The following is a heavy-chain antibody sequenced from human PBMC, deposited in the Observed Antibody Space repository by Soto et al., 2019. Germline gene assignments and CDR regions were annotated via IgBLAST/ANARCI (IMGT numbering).Heavy chain of an antibody. CDR1: GYSFTSYW. CDR3: ARHESSGWDYYYYGMDV. CDR2: IYPGDSDT. D-gene: IGHD3-22*01. J-gene: IGHJ6*02. V-gene: IGHV5-51*01. Sequence: LGESLKISCKGSGYSFTSYWIGWVRQMPGKGLEWMGIIYPGDSDTRYSPSFQGQVTISADKSISTAYLQWSSLKASDTAMYYCARHESSGWDYYYYGMDVWGQGTTVTVSS.